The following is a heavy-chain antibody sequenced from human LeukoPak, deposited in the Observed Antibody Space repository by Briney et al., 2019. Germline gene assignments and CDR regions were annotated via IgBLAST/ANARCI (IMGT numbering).Heavy chain of an antibody. V-gene: IGHV3-7*01. D-gene: IGHD3-22*01. J-gene: IGHJ2*01. CDR3: ARAGTDSNDYHGYFDL. CDR2: IKHDGSER. Sequence: GGSLRLSCAASGFTFSSHWMTWVRQAPGKGLEWVANIKHDGSERYYGDSVKGRFTISRENARNSLYLEMNSLRAEDTAGYYCARAGTDSNDYHGYFDLWGRGTLVTVSS. CDR1: GFTFSSHW.